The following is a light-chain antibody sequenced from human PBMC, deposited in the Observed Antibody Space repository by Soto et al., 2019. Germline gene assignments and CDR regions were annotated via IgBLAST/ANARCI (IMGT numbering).Light chain of an antibody. CDR3: QQYGSSPT. Sequence: EIVMTQSPATLSVSPGERATLSCRASQSVSSNLAWYQQKPGQAPRLLIYGASTRATGIPARFSGSGSGKEFTLTISRLEPEDFAVYYCQQYGSSPTFGQGTKVDIK. V-gene: IGKV3-15*01. CDR1: QSVSSN. J-gene: IGKJ1*01. CDR2: GAS.